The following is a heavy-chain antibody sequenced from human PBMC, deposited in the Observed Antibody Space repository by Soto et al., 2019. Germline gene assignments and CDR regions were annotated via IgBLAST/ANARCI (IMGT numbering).Heavy chain of an antibody. J-gene: IGHJ5*02. CDR2: ISGSGGST. V-gene: IGHV3-23*01. CDR3: AKDQVEGFGELSPYNWFDP. CDR1: GFTFSSYA. D-gene: IGHD3-10*01. Sequence: GGSLRLSCAASGFTFSSYAMSWVRQAPGKGLEWVSAISGSGGSTYYADSVKGRFTISRDNSKNTLYLQMNSLSAEDTAVYYCAKDQVEGFGELSPYNWFDPWGQGTLVTVSS.